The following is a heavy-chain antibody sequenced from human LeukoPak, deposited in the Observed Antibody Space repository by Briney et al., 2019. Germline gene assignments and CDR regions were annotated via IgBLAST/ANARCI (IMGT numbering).Heavy chain of an antibody. V-gene: IGHV4-39*01. Sequence: SETLSLTCTVSGDSISSNSHYWGWVRQTPGKGLEWIGMIYYDGSTFYNPSLKSRVTISVDASKNQFSLRLNSVTASDTALYYCASHQSAYIHNFHYWGQGTLVTVSS. CDR2: IYYDGST. CDR1: GDSISSNSHY. J-gene: IGHJ4*02. D-gene: IGHD2-2*02. CDR3: ASHQSAYIHNFHY.